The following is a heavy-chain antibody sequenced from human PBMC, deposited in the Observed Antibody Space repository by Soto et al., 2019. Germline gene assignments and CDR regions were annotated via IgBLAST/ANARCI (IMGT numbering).Heavy chain of an antibody. CDR3: ARSLVPAAIFDI. Sequence: SETLSLTCTVSGGSISSYYWSWIRQPPGKGLEWIGYIYYSGSTNYNPSLKSRVTISVDTSKNQFSLKLSSVTAADTAVYYCARSLVPAAIFDIWGQGTMVTVSS. V-gene: IGHV4-59*01. CDR2: IYYSGST. CDR1: GGSISSYY. J-gene: IGHJ3*02. D-gene: IGHD2-2*01.